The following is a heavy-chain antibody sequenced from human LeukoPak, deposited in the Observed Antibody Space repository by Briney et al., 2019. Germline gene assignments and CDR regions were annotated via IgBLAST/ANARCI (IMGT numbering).Heavy chain of an antibody. CDR2: FDPEDGET. J-gene: IGHJ5*01. CDR3: AVDPYYYDSGWFDF. V-gene: IGHV1-24*01. CDR1: GCTLTELS. D-gene: IGHD3-22*01. Sequence: ASVTVSFKVSGCTLTELSMHWVRQAPGKGLEWMGGFDPEDGETIYAQKFQGRVTMTEDTSTDTAYMELSSLRSEDTAVYYCAVDPYYYDSGWFDFWGQGTLVIVSS.